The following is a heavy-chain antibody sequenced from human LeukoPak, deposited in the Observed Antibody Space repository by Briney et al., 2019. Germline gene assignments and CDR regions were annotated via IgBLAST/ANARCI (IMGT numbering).Heavy chain of an antibody. V-gene: IGHV4-59*02. CDR3: ASRSSIVSHFDY. CDR2: IYDSGST. CDR1: GDSVTNYY. D-gene: IGHD2-2*01. Sequence: SETLSLTCSVSGDSVTNYYWSWIRQPPGKGLECIGYIYDSGSTKYSPSLKSRVTISLDTSKNQFSLKLSSVTAADTAVYYCASRSSIVSHFDYWGQGTLVTVSS. J-gene: IGHJ4*02.